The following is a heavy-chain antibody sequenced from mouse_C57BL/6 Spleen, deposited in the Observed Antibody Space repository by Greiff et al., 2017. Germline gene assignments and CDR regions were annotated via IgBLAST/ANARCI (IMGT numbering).Heavy chain of an antibody. V-gene: IGHV1-55*01. Sequence: QVHVKQPGAELVKPGASVKMSCQASGYTFTSYWITWVKQRPGQGLEWIGDIYPGSGSTNYKEKFKSKATLTVDTSSSTADRQRSSLTSEDFAVYYCARQPYLDDWGQGTTLTVSS. CDR3: ARQPYLDD. CDR2: IYPGSGST. CDR1: GYTFTSYW. D-gene: IGHD6-1*01. J-gene: IGHJ2*01.